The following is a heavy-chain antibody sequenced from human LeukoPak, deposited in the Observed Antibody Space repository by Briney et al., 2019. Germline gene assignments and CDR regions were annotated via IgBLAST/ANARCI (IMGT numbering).Heavy chain of an antibody. CDR3: ARHDSFTPY. J-gene: IGHJ4*02. CDR1: GLTFSDYA. Sequence: GGSLRLSCAASGLTFSDYATSWVRRAPGKGLGWVSGISYSRRSTDYADTVKDRCTISKYTSKNTVTLPKNNLRAEDTAVYFCARHDSFTPYRGQRTLVTVTS. CDR2: ISYSRRST. V-gene: IGHV3-23*01. D-gene: IGHD4-11*01.